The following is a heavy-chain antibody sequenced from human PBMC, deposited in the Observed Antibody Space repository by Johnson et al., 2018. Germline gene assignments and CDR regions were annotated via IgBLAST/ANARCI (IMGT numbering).Heavy chain of an antibody. CDR2: IYYSGST. V-gene: IGHV4-59*01. CDR1: GGSISSYY. Sequence: QVQLQESGPGLVKPSETLSLTCTVSGGSISSYYWSWIRQPPGKGLEWIGYIYYSGSTNYNPSLKSRVTISVDTSKNQFSLKLSSVTAADTAVYYCARVGRDGYVDAFDIWGQGAMVTVSS. J-gene: IGHJ3*02. D-gene: IGHD5-24*01. CDR3: ARVGRDGYVDAFDI.